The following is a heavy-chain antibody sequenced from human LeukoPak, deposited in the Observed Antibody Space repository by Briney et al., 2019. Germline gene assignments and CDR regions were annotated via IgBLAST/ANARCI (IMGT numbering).Heavy chain of an antibody. D-gene: IGHD6-13*01. J-gene: IGHJ5*02. Sequence: GGSLRLSCAASGFTFSSYSMNWVRQAPGKGLEWVSSISSSSSYIYYADSVKGRFTISRDNAKNSLYLQMNSLRAEDTAVYYCARPVGAAAGNWFDPWGQGTLVTVSS. V-gene: IGHV3-21*01. CDR1: GFTFSSYS. CDR3: ARPVGAAAGNWFDP. CDR2: ISSSSSYI.